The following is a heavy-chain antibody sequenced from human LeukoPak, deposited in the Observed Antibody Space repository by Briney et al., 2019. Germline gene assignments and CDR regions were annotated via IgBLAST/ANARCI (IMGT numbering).Heavy chain of an antibody. CDR3: AKDPRSGYYSSDFQY. J-gene: IGHJ1*01. CDR2: ISYDGSNK. V-gene: IGHV3-30*18. CDR1: GFTFSSYG. Sequence: GGSLRLSCAASGFTFSSYGMHWVRQAPGKGLEWVAVISYDGSNKYYADSVKGRFTISRDNSKNTLYLQMNSLRAEDTAVYYCAKDPRSGYYSSDFQYWGQGTLVTVSS. D-gene: IGHD3-22*01.